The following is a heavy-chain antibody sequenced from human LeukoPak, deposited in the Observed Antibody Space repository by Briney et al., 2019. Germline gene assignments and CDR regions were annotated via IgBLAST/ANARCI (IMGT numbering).Heavy chain of an antibody. CDR3: ARDGGYSSSSSASFDY. J-gene: IGHJ4*02. V-gene: IGHV1-69*13. Sequence: SVKVSCKASGGTFSSYAISWVRQAPGQGLEWMGGIIPIFGTANYAQKFQGRATITADESTGTAYMELSSLRSEDTAVYYCARDGGYSSSSSASFDYWGQGTLVTVSS. D-gene: IGHD6-13*01. CDR1: GGTFSSYA. CDR2: IIPIFGTA.